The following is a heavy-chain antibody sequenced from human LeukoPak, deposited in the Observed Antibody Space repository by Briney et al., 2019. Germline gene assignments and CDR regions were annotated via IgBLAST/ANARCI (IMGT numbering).Heavy chain of an antibody. CDR1: GFTFSSYD. CDR3: ARVPYDILTGPYYYYGMDV. Sequence: PGGSLRLSCAASGFTFSSYDMPWVRQAPGKGLEWVAFIRYDGSNKYYADSVKGRFTISRDNSKNTLYLQMNSLRAEDTAVYYCARVPYDILTGPYYYYGMDVWGQGTTVTVSS. V-gene: IGHV3-30*02. D-gene: IGHD3-9*01. CDR2: IRYDGSNK. J-gene: IGHJ6*02.